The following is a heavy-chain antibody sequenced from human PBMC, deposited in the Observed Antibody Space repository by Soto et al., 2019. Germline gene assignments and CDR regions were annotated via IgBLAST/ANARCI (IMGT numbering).Heavy chain of an antibody. CDR3: ARNYRWSFGELPNWFDP. J-gene: IGHJ5*02. D-gene: IGHD3-10*01. V-gene: IGHV4-39*01. Sequence: QLQLQESGPGLVKPSETLSLTCTVSGGSISSSSYYWGWIRQPPGKGLEWIGSIYYSGSTYYNPSLKSRVTISVDTSKNQFSLKLSSVTAADTAVYYCARNYRWSFGELPNWFDPWGQGTLVTVSS. CDR1: GGSISSSSYY. CDR2: IYYSGST.